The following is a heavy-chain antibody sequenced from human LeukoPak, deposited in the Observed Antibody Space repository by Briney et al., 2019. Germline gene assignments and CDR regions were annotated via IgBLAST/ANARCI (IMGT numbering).Heavy chain of an antibody. V-gene: IGHV1-46*01. J-gene: IGHJ4*02. D-gene: IGHD2-15*01. CDR1: GYTFTSYY. Sequence: ASVKVSCKASGYTFTSYYMHWVRQAPGQGLEWMGIINPSGGSTSYAQKFQGRVTMTRDTSTSTVYMELSSLRSEDTAVYYCARVGRGYCSGGSCHADYWGQGTLVTVSS. CDR3: ARVGRGYCSGGSCHADY. CDR2: INPSGGST.